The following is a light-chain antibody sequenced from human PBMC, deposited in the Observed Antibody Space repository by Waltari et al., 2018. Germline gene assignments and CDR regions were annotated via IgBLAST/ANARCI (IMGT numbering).Light chain of an antibody. CDR3: SSYTSSSTVV. Sequence: QSALTQPASVSGSPGQSITLSCTGTSSDVGCYNYDSWYQQHPGKAPKLMIYDVSNRPSGVSNRFSGSKSGNTASLTISGLQAEDEADYYCSSYTSSSTVVFGGGTKLTVL. J-gene: IGLJ2*01. CDR2: DVS. V-gene: IGLV2-14*03. CDR1: SSDVGCYNY.